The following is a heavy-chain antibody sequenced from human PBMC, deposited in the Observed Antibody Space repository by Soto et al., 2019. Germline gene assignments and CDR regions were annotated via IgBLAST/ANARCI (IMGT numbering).Heavy chain of an antibody. CDR1: GYTFTSND. J-gene: IGHJ4*02. CDR3: AGGPPNWGFDF. V-gene: IGHV1-8*01. CDR2: MSPKSGDT. Sequence: QVQLVQSGAEVKKPGASVKVSCKASGYTFTSNDINWVRQATGQGFEWMGWMSPKSGDTGYAQKFQGRVTMTRDTSISTAYMELSSLRSEDTAVHYCAGGPPNWGFDFWGQGTLVTVPS. D-gene: IGHD7-27*01.